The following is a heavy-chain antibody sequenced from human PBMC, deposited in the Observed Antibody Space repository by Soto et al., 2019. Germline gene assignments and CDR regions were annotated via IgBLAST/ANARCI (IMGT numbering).Heavy chain of an antibody. Sequence: SVKVSCKASGGTFGNSAISWVRQAPGQGLEWMGGIIPMFPTPDYAQKFQGRVTITADESTSTAYMELTSLRSEDTAVYYCARDKDRQQLGGNYYYGIDVWGQGTTVTVSS. CDR3: ARDKDRQQLGGNYYYGIDV. V-gene: IGHV1-69*13. J-gene: IGHJ6*02. CDR1: GGTFGNSA. CDR2: IIPMFPTP. D-gene: IGHD3-3*02.